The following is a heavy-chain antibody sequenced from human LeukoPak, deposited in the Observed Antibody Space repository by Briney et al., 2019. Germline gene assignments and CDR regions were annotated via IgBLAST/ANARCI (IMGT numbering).Heavy chain of an antibody. CDR2: MNPNSGNT. Sequence: ASVKVSRKASGYTFTSYDINLVRQATGQGLEWMGWMNPNSGNTGYAQKFQGRVTMTRNTSISTAYMELSSLRSEDTAVYYCAGGSWVAVAGTFNYWGQGTLVTVSS. V-gene: IGHV1-8*01. D-gene: IGHD6-19*01. CDR3: AGGSWVAVAGTFNY. CDR1: GYTFTSYD. J-gene: IGHJ4*02.